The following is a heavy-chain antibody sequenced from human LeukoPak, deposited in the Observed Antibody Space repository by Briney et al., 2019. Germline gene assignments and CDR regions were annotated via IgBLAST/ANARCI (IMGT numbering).Heavy chain of an antibody. V-gene: IGHV3-48*01. J-gene: IGHJ6*03. CDR1: GFTFSSYS. Sequence: GGSPRLSCAASGFTFSSYSMNWVRQAPGKGLEWVSYISSSSSTIYYADSVKGRFTISRDNAKNSLYLQMNSLRAEDTAVYYCAKYGSGFYYYYYMDVWGKGTTVTVSS. CDR3: AKYGSGFYYYYYMDV. D-gene: IGHD3-10*01. CDR2: ISSSSSTI.